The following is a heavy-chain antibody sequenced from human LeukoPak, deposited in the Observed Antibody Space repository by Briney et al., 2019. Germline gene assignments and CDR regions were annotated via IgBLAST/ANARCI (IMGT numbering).Heavy chain of an antibody. V-gene: IGHV3-7*01. CDR1: GFTFRNYW. CDR3: AREGSYLDAFDI. Sequence: GGSLRLSCTTSGFTFRNYWMSWVRQAPGKGLEWVANIKQDGSEKKYVDSVKGRFTISRDNAKNSLYLQMNSLRAEDTAVYYCAREGSYLDAFDIWGQGTMVTVSS. D-gene: IGHD3-10*01. CDR2: IKQDGSEK. J-gene: IGHJ3*02.